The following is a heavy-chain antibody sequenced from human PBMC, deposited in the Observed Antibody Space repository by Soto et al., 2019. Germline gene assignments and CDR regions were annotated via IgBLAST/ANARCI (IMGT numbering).Heavy chain of an antibody. Sequence: GGSLRLSCAASGFTFSNYWMSWVRQAPGKGLEWLANIKQDGSEKYYVDSVKGPFTISRDNAKNSLYLQMDSLRAEDTAVYYCARGLNHYASGSYPIYYFDYWGQGTLVTVSS. CDR1: GFTFSNYW. D-gene: IGHD3-10*01. V-gene: IGHV3-7*03. CDR3: ARGLNHYASGSYPIYYFDY. CDR2: IKQDGSEK. J-gene: IGHJ4*02.